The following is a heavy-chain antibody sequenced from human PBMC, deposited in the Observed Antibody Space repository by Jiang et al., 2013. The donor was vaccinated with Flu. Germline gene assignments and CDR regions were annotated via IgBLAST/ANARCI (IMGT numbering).Heavy chain of an antibody. CDR3: ARVDSSGYSDYYYYMDV. J-gene: IGHJ6*03. V-gene: IGHV4-59*01. CDR1: GGSISSYY. CDR2: IYYSGST. D-gene: IGHD3-22*01. Sequence: LSLTCTVSGGSISSYYWSWIRQPPGKGLEWIGYIYYSGSTNYNPSLKSRVTISVDTSKNQFSLKLSSVTAADTAVYYCARVDSSGYSDYYYYMDVWGKGTTVTVSS.